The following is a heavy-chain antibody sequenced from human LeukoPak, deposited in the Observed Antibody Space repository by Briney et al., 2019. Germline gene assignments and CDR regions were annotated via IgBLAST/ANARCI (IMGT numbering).Heavy chain of an antibody. CDR3: TRRVGSSAYSDY. D-gene: IGHD6-25*01. J-gene: IGHJ4*02. V-gene: IGHV5-51*01. CDR2: IYPDDSDT. CDR1: GYIFTNYW. Sequence: GESLQISCKGSGYIFTNYWIDWVRQLPGKRLEWMGSIYPDDSDTRYSPSFQGQVTISADKSISTANLQWSSLKASDTAMYYCTRRVGSSAYSDYWGQGTLVTVSS.